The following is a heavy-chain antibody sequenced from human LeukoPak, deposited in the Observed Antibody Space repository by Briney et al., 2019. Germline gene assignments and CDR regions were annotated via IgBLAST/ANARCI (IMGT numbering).Heavy chain of an antibody. CDR2: INSAGSST. V-gene: IGHV3-74*01. D-gene: IGHD3-16*01. CDR3: ARDGEGGLDYLDY. CDR1: GFTFSNYW. Sequence: GGSLRLSCAASGFTFSNYWMHWVRQAPGKGLVWVSRINSAGSSTTYADSVQGRFTISRDNAKSTLYLQMNSLRAEDTAVYYCARDGEGGLDYLDYWGQGTLVTVSS. J-gene: IGHJ4*02.